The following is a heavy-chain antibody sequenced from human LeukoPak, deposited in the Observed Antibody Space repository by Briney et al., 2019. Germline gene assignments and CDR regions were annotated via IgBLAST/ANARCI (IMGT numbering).Heavy chain of an antibody. D-gene: IGHD3-22*01. V-gene: IGHV1-2*02. CDR1: GYTFTGYY. CDR3: ARWDYYDTSAYSGDFDY. CDR2: VNPNSGGT. J-gene: IGHJ4*02. Sequence: ASVKVSCKTSGYTFTGYYMHWVRQDPGEGLEWMGWVNPNSGGTKYAQKFQGRVTMTRDTSISTVYMELSSLRSDDTAVYYCARWDYYDTSAYSGDFDYWGQGTLVTVSS.